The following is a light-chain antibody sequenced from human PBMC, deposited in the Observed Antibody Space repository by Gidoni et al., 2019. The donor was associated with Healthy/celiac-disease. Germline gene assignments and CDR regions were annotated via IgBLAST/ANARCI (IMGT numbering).Light chain of an antibody. J-gene: IGKJ5*01. CDR1: QSISSY. CDR3: QQSYSTLSIT. CDR2: AAS. V-gene: IGKV1-39*01. Sequence: DIQMTQSPASRSASVGDRVTITCRTRQSISSYLNWYQQKPGKAPKLLIYAASSLQSGVPSRFSGSGSGTVFTLTISSLQPEDFATYYCQQSYSTLSITFGQGTRLEIK.